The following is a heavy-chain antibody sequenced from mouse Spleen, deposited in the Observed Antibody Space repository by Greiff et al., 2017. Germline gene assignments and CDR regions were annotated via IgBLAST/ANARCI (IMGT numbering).Heavy chain of an antibody. Sequence: DVMLVESGGGLVPPGGSLKLSCAASGFTFSSYTMSWVRQTPEKRLEWVAYISNGGGSTYYPDTVKGRFTISRDNAKNTLYLQMSSLKSEDTAMYYCARHLTFDYWGQGTTLTVSS. V-gene: IGHV5-12-2*01. J-gene: IGHJ2*01. D-gene: IGHD4-1*01. CDR1: GFTFSSYT. CDR3: ARHLTFDY. CDR2: ISNGGGST.